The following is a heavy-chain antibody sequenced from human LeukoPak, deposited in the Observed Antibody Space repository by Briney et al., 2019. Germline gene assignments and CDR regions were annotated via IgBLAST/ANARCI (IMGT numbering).Heavy chain of an antibody. CDR2: IWYDGSNK. CDR3: ARPHYYDSSGYYEKSWYFDY. D-gene: IGHD3-22*01. Sequence: GGSLRLSCAASGFTFSSYGMHWVRQAPGKGLGWVAVIWYDGSNKYYADSVKGRFTISRDNSKNTLYLQMNSLRAEDTAVYYCARPHYYDSSGYYEKSWYFDYWGQGTLVTVSS. J-gene: IGHJ4*02. V-gene: IGHV3-33*01. CDR1: GFTFSSYG.